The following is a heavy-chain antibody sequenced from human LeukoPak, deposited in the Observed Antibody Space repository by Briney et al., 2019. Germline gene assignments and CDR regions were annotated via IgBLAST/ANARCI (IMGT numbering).Heavy chain of an antibody. J-gene: IGHJ5*02. CDR3: AVQHCSSISCWIDP. CDR2: IYHSGST. V-gene: IGHV4-38-2*01. D-gene: IGHD2-2*01. Sequence: SETLSLNCAVSAYSISSGYYWGWIWQPPGKGLEYIGSIYHSGSTYYNPSLKSRVTISVDTSKNQFSLKVNSVTAADTAVYYCAVQHCSSISCWIDPWGQGTLVTVSS. CDR1: AYSISSGYY.